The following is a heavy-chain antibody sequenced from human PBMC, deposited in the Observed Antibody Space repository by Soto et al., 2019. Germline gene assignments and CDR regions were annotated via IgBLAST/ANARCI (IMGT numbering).Heavy chain of an antibody. CDR1: GGSISSSNW. D-gene: IGHD3-10*01. J-gene: IGHJ6*02. CDR2: IYHSGST. V-gene: IGHV4-4*02. Sequence: SETLSLTCAVSGGSISSSNWWSWVRQPPGKGLEWIGEIYHSGSTNYNPSLKSRVTISVDKSKNQFSLKLSSMTAADTAVYYCARSAIYYGSGSYHLYGMDVWGQGTTVTVSS. CDR3: ARSAIYYGSGSYHLYGMDV.